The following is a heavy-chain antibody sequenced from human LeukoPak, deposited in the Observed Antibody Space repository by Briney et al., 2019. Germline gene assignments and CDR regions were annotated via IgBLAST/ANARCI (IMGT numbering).Heavy chain of an antibody. V-gene: IGHV3-21*01. J-gene: IGHJ4*02. CDR3: ARAGIFGVANSRHFDY. CDR1: GFTFSSYS. D-gene: IGHD3-3*01. Sequence: GGSLRLSCAASGFTFSSYSMNRVRQAPGKGLEWVSSISSSSSYIYYADSVKGRFTISRDNAKNSLYLQMNSLRAEDTAVYYCARAGIFGVANSRHFDYWGQGTLVTVSS. CDR2: ISSSSSYI.